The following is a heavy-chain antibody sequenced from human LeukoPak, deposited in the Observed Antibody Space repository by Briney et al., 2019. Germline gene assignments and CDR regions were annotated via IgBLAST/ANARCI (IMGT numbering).Heavy chain of an antibody. D-gene: IGHD5-18*01. CDR2: ISPSSGST. J-gene: IGHJ4*02. CDR1: GYDFTSYY. Sequence: ASVKVSCKASGYDFTSYYMHWLRQAPGQGLEWMAIISPSSGSTSFAQKFQGRLSMTRGTSTSTVYMELRSLRSEDTAVYYCARGSSTAVVTLDPYYFDSWGQGTLVTVSS. CDR3: ARGSSTAVVTLDPYYFDS. V-gene: IGHV1-46*01.